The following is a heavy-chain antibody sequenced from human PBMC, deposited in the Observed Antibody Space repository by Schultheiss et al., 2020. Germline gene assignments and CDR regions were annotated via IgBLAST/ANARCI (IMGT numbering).Heavy chain of an antibody. CDR2: ISSSSSYI. CDR1: GFTFSSYS. D-gene: IGHD2-15*01. Sequence: GGSLRLSCAASGFTFSSYSMNWVRQAPGKGLEWVSSISSSSSYIYYADSVKGRFTISRDNAKNSLYLQMNSLRAEDTAVYYCARVRAEVVVAARDRPYYYYYGMDVWGEGTTVTVSS. V-gene: IGHV3-21*01. J-gene: IGHJ6*04. CDR3: ARVRAEVVVAARDRPYYYYYGMDV.